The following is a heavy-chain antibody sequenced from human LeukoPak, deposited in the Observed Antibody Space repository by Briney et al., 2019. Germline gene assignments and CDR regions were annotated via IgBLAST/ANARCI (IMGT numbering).Heavy chain of an antibody. V-gene: IGHV3-30*19. CDR1: GFTFRNYG. D-gene: IGHD6-25*01. J-gene: IGHJ4*02. CDR3: VRDFSGKWSLEY. Sequence: GGSLRLSCAASGFTFRNYGMHWVRQAPDKGLDWVAEISSDGNKEFYADSVKGRFIISRDNSKNTVFLQMNSLRGEDTAVYYCVRDFSGKWSLEYWGQGTLVTVSS. CDR2: ISSDGNKE.